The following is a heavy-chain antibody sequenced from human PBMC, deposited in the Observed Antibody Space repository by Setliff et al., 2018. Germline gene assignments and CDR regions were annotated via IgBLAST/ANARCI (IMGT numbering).Heavy chain of an antibody. CDR1: GGSISSYY. CDR2: IYYSGST. D-gene: IGHD5-18*01. Sequence: SETLSLTCTVSGGSISSYYWSWIRQPPGRGLEWIGYIYYSGSTNYNPSLKSRVTISVDTSKNQFSLKLSSVTAADTAVYYCAREGGGVAMVSHWGQGTLVTVSS. J-gene: IGHJ4*02. CDR3: AREGGGVAMVSH. V-gene: IGHV4-59*12.